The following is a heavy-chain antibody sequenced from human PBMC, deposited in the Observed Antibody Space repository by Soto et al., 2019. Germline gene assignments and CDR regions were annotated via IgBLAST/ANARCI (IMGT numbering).Heavy chain of an antibody. CDR1: GFTFSSYA. Sequence: GGSLRLSCAASGFTFSSYAMSWVRQAPGKGLEWVSAISGSGGSTYYADSVKGRFTISRDNSKNTLYLQMNSLRAEDTAVYYCAKCHYDILTGRSPLYYYYGMDVWGQGTTVTVSS. J-gene: IGHJ6*02. D-gene: IGHD3-9*01. V-gene: IGHV3-23*01. CDR2: ISGSGGST. CDR3: AKCHYDILTGRSPLYYYYGMDV.